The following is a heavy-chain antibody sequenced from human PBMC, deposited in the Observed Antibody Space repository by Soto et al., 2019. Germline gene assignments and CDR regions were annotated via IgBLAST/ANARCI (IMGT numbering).Heavy chain of an antibody. J-gene: IGHJ6*02. CDR3: ARVDTAMVTGSYYYGMDV. CDR2: IYYSGST. CDR1: GGSISLYY. D-gene: IGHD5-18*01. V-gene: IGHV4-59*01. Sequence: SETLSLTCTVSGGSISLYYWSWIRQPPGKGLEWIGYIYYSGSTNYNPSLKSRVTISVDTSKNQFSLKLSSVTAADTAVYYCARVDTAMVTGSYYYGMDVWGQGTTVTVSS.